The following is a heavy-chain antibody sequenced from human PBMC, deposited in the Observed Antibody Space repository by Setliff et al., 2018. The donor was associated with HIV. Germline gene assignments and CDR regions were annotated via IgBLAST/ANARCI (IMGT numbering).Heavy chain of an antibody. CDR3: VRRLADYGDSLMNCFDY. Sequence: GGSLRLSCVASGFTFSNYAMHWVRQAPGKGLEWVALIWYDGSDQYYADSVKGRFTISRDSSKNTLYLQMNDLRAEDTALYYCVRRLADYGDSLMNCFDYWGQGARVTVSS. CDR2: IWYDGSDQ. J-gene: IGHJ4*02. D-gene: IGHD4-17*01. V-gene: IGHV3-33*01. CDR1: GFTFSNYA.